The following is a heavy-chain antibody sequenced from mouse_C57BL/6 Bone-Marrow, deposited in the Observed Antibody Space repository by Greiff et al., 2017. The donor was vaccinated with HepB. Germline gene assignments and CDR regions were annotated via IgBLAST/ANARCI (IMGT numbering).Heavy chain of an antibody. D-gene: IGHD3-2*02. V-gene: IGHV3-1*01. CDR2: ISYSGST. J-gene: IGHJ3*01. Sequence: DVKLQESGPGMVKPSQSLSLTCTVTGYSITSGYDWHWIRHFPGNKLEWMGYISYSGSTNYNPSLKSRISITHDTSKNHFFLKLNSVTTEDTATYYCARDTAQAPFAYWGQGTLVTVSA. CDR3: ARDTAQAPFAY. CDR1: GYSITSGYD.